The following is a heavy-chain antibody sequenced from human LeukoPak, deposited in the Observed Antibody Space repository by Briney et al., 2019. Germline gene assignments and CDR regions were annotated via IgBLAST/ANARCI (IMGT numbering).Heavy chain of an antibody. J-gene: IGHJ5*02. CDR1: GGTFSSYA. D-gene: IGHD2-15*01. CDR3: ARGRGSCYREPCNWFDP. Sequence: VASVKVSCKASGGTFSSYAISWVRQAPGQGLEWKGGIIPIFGTANYAQKFQGRVTITADESTSTAYMELSSLRSEDTAVYYCARGRGSCYREPCNWFDPWGQGTLVTVSS. CDR2: IIPIFGTA. V-gene: IGHV1-69*13.